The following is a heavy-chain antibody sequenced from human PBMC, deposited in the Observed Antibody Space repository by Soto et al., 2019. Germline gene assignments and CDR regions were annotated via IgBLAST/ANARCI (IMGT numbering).Heavy chain of an antibody. J-gene: IGHJ5*02. CDR3: ARGAEYYDFWRGYRPINWFDP. CDR1: GFTFSSYG. D-gene: IGHD3-3*01. Sequence: QVQLVESGGGVVQPGRSLRLSCAASGFTFSSYGMHWVRQAPGKGLEWVAVIWYDGSNKYYADSVKGRFTISRDNSKNTLYLQMNSLRAEDTAVYYCARGAEYYDFWRGYRPINWFDPWGQGTLVTVSS. CDR2: IWYDGSNK. V-gene: IGHV3-33*01.